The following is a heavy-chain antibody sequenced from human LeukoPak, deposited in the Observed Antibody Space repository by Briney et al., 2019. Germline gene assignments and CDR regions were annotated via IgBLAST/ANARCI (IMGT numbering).Heavy chain of an antibody. J-gene: IGHJ3*02. Sequence: GRSLRLSCAASGFTFDDYAMHWVRQAPGKGLEWVSGISWNSGSIGYADSVKGRFTISRDNAKNSLYLQMNSLRAEDTAVYYCCVVAATLDAFDIWGQGTMVTVSS. CDR1: GFTFDDYA. CDR3: CVVAATLDAFDI. D-gene: IGHD2-15*01. V-gene: IGHV3-9*01. CDR2: ISWNSGSI.